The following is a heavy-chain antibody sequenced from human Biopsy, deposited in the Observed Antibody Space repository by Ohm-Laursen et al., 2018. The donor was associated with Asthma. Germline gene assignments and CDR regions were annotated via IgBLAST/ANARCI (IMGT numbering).Heavy chain of an antibody. J-gene: IGHJ4*02. V-gene: IGHV1-24*01. CDR3: ARASYDILTGYYNYFDY. CDR1: GDTLTERS. Sequence: GASVKVSCKVSGDTLTERSIHWVRQAPGKGLEWMGGFDIEDGEASYAQKFQGRVTITADESTSTAYMELSSLRSEDTAVYYCARASYDILTGYYNYFDYWGQGTLVTVSS. D-gene: IGHD3-9*01. CDR2: FDIEDGEA.